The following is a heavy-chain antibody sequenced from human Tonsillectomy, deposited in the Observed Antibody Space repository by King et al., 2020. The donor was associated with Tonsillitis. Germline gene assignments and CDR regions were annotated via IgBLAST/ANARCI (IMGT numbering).Heavy chain of an antibody. CDR2: IDWDDDK. D-gene: IGHD2-2*01. CDR3: ARMGYCSSTSYNYGQIADY. V-gene: IGHV2-70*11. J-gene: IGHJ4*02. Sequence: TLKESGPALVKPTQTLTLTCTFSGFSLSTSGMCVSWIRQPPGKALEWLARIDWDDDKYYSTSLKTRLTISKDTSKNQVVLTMTNMDPVDTATYYCARMGYCSSTSYNYGQIADYWGQGTLVTVSS. CDR1: GFSLSTSGMC.